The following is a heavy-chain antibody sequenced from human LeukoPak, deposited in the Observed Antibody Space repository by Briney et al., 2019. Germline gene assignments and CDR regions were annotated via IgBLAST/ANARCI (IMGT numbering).Heavy chain of an antibody. V-gene: IGHV3-66*02. CDR3: ASKHYYDSSGYWYYYYYYMDV. D-gene: IGHD3-22*01. CDR2: IYSGGST. Sequence: PGGSLRLSCAASGFTVSSNYMSWVRQAPGKGLEWVSVIYSGGSTYYADSVKGRFTISRDNSKNTLYLQMNSLRAEDTAVYYCASKHYYDSSGYWYYYYYYMDVWGKGTTVTVSS. J-gene: IGHJ6*03. CDR1: GFTVSSNY.